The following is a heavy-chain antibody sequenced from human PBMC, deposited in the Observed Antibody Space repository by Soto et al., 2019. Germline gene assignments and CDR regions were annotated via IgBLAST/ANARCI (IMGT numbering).Heavy chain of an antibody. J-gene: IGHJ4*02. CDR2: IYYSGST. V-gene: IGHV4-39*01. CDR1: GGSISSSSYY. CDR3: ARHQLAARPYYFDY. Sequence: SETLSLTCTVSGGSISSSSYYWGWIRQPPGKGLEWIGSIYYSGSTYYNPSLKSRVTISVDTSKNQFSLKLSSVTAADTAVYYCARHQLAARPYYFDYWGQGTLVTVSS. D-gene: IGHD6-6*01.